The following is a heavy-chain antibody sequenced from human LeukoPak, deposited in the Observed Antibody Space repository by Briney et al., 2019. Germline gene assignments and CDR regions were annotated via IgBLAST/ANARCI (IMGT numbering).Heavy chain of an antibody. Sequence: SETLSLTCTVSGGSISSYYWSWVRQPPGKGLEWIWYIYYSGSTNYNPSLKSRVTISVDTSKNQFSLKLCSVTAADTAVYYCSRVACSGGSCYAGASYYFDYWGQGTLVTVSS. CDR1: GGSISSYY. J-gene: IGHJ4*02. CDR3: SRVACSGGSCYAGASYYFDY. D-gene: IGHD2-15*01. CDR2: IYYSGST. V-gene: IGHV4-59*01.